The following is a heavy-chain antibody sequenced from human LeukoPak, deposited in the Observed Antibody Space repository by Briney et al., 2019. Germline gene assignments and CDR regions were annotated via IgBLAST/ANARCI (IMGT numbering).Heavy chain of an antibody. CDR1: GFTFSSYA. D-gene: IGHD3-10*01. J-gene: IGHJ4*02. CDR2: ISYDGSNK. CDR3: ARGDGSGSFFNSKFDY. Sequence: GGSLRLSCAASGFTFSSYAMHWVRQAPGKGLEWVAVISYDGSNKYYADSAKGRFTISRDNSKNTLYLQMNSLRAEDTAVYYCARGDGSGSFFNSKFDYWGQGTLVTVSS. V-gene: IGHV3-30*04.